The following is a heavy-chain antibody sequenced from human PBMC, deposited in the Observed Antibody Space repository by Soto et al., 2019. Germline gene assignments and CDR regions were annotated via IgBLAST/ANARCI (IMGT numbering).Heavy chain of an antibody. CDR1: GFTFSSYG. CDR2: ISYDGSNK. V-gene: IGHV3-30*18. D-gene: IGHD5-12*01. Sequence: GGSLRLSCAASGFTFSSYGMHWVRQAPGKGLEWVAVISYDGSNKYYADSVKGRFTISRDNSKNTLYLQMNSLRAEDTAVYYCAKDHGYSCYDLGPFEYWFQGPRV. J-gene: IGHJ4*02. CDR3: AKDHGYSCYDLGPFEY.